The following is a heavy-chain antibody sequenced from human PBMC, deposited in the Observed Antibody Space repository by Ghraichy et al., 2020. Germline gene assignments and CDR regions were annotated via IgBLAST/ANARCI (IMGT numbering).Heavy chain of an antibody. J-gene: IGHJ4*02. CDR2: ISSSSSYT. V-gene: IGHV3-11*05. CDR3: ARGGAYYDSSGYYDY. CDR1: GFTFSDYY. D-gene: IGHD3-22*01. Sequence: GESLNISCAASGFTFSDYYMSWIRQAPGKGLEWVSYISSSSSYTNYADSVKGRFTISRDNAKNSLYLQMNSLRAEDTAMYYCARGGAYYDSSGYYDYWGQGTLVTVSS.